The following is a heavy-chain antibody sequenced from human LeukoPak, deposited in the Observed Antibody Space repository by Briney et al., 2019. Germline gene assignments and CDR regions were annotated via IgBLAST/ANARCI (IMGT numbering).Heavy chain of an antibody. Sequence: GGSLRLSCAAFGFTFSSYAMSWVRQAPGKGLEWVSVINGAGGATYYADSVKGRFAISRDNSKNTLYLQINSLTAEDTAVYYCARAPGSSVSIAARPYYFDYWGQGALVTVSS. CDR3: ARAPGSSVSIAARPYYFDY. V-gene: IGHV3-23*01. CDR2: INGAGGAT. CDR1: GFTFSSYA. J-gene: IGHJ4*02. D-gene: IGHD6-6*01.